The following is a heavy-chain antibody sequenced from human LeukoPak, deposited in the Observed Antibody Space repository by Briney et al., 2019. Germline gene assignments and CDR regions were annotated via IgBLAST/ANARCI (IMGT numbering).Heavy chain of an antibody. CDR1: GFTVSSYA. Sequence: AGGSLRLSCAASGFTVSSYAMSWVRQAAGKGLEWVSGIGGSGVSTYYADSVKGRFTISRDNSKNTLCLQMNSLRAEDTAVYYCAKVRHIVATNPNDYWGQGTLVTVSS. CDR2: IGGSGVST. V-gene: IGHV3-23*01. D-gene: IGHD5-12*01. CDR3: AKVRHIVATNPNDY. J-gene: IGHJ4*02.